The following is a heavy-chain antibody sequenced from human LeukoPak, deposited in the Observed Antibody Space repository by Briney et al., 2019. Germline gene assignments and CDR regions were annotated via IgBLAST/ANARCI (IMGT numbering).Heavy chain of an antibody. V-gene: IGHV1-2*06. CDR1: GYTFTGYY. CDR3: ARVGYSSGWSDY. D-gene: IGHD6-19*01. Sequence: ASVKVSCKASGYTFTGYYMHWVRQAPGQGLEWMGRINPNSGGTNYAQKFQGRVTMTRDTSISTAYMELSRLRSDDTAVCYCARVGYSSGWSDYWGRGTLVTVSS. J-gene: IGHJ4*02. CDR2: INPNSGGT.